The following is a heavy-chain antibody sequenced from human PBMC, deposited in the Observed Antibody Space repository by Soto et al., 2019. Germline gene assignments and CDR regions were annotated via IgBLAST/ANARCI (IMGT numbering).Heavy chain of an antibody. Sequence: GSLRLSCAASGFTFSTYSINWVRQAPGKGLEWISYISDNSSVIYYADAVKGRFTISRDNAKNSLYLQMNSLRDEDTAVYYCARDRDAYCSRGICSGPYFDYWGQGTLVTVSS. D-gene: IGHD2-8*01. J-gene: IGHJ4*02. CDR1: GFTFSTYS. V-gene: IGHV3-48*02. CDR2: ISDNSSVI. CDR3: ARDRDAYCSRGICSGPYFDY.